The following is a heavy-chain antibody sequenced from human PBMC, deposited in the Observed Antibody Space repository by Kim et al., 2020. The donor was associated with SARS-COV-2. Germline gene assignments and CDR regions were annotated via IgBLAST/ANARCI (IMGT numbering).Heavy chain of an antibody. CDR1: GGTFSSYA. V-gene: IGHV1-69*04. J-gene: IGHJ4*02. D-gene: IGHD2-2*02. Sequence: SVKVSCKASGGTFSSYAISWVRQAPGQGLEWMGRIIPILGIANYAQKFQGRVTITADKSTSTAYMELSSLRSEDTAVYYCARRYCSSTSCYTPFDYWGQGTLVTVSS. CDR2: IIPILGIA. CDR3: ARRYCSSTSCYTPFDY.